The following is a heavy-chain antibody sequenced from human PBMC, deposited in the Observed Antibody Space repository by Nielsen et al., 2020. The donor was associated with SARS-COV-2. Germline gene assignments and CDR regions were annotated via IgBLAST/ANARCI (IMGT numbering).Heavy chain of an antibody. Sequence: GGSLRLSCAASGFTFSSYGMHWVRQAPGKGLEWVAVISYDGSNKYYADSVKGRFTISRDNSKNTLYLQMNSLRAEDTAVYYCAKAYSGSYHYYYYGMDVWGQGTTVTVSS. CDR2: ISYDGSNK. D-gene: IGHD1-26*01. V-gene: IGHV3-30*18. CDR1: GFTFSSYG. J-gene: IGHJ6*02. CDR3: AKAYSGSYHYYYYGMDV.